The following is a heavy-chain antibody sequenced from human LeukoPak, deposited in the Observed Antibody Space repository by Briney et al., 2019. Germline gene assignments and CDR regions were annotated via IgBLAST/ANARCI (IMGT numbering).Heavy chain of an antibody. J-gene: IGHJ5*02. V-gene: IGHV3-48*04. CDR3: ARAGAGGYDQNWFDP. CDR2: ISIISSST. CDR1: GFTFSDYS. Sequence: PGGSLRLSCVASGFTFSDYSMNWVRQAPGKGLEWVSYISIISSSTYYADSVKGRFTISRDNAKNSLYLQMNSLRAEDTAVYYCARAGAGGYDQNWFDPWGQGTLVTVSS. D-gene: IGHD5-12*01.